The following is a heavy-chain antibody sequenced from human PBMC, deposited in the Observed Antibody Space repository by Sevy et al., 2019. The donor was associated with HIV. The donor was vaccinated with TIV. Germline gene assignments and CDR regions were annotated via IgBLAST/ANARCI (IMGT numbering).Heavy chain of an antibody. D-gene: IGHD2-8*01. CDR1: GFTFSKYS. J-gene: IGHJ4*02. CDR3: AREGCTKPHDY. V-gene: IGHV3-23*01. Sequence: GGSLRLSCAASGFTFSKYSVSWVRQPPGKGLEWVSTLSFGCGEINYADSVKGRFTISRDNSKSTVDLQMNNLRPEDTAVYYCAREGCTKPHDYWGQGTLVTVSS. CDR2: LSFGCGEI.